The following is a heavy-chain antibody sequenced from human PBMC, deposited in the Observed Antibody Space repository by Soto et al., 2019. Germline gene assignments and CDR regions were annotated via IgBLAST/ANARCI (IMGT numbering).Heavy chain of an antibody. CDR1: GFTFSSYG. CDR3: AKVVVVAARNYGMDV. D-gene: IGHD2-15*01. Sequence: PGGSLRLSCAASGFTFSSYGMHWVRQAPGKGLEWVAVISYDGSNKYYADSVKGRFTISRDNSENTLYLQMNSLRAEDTAVYYCAKVVVVAARNYGMDVWGQGTTVTVSS. J-gene: IGHJ6*02. V-gene: IGHV3-30*18. CDR2: ISYDGSNK.